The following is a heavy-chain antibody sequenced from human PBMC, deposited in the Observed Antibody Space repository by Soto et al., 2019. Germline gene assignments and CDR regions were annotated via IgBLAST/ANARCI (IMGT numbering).Heavy chain of an antibody. CDR1: GFTFSSYW. CDR2: INSDGSST. V-gene: IGHV3-74*01. Sequence: EVQLVESGGGLVQPGGSLRLSCAASGFTFSSYWMHWGRQAPGKGLVWVSRINSDGSSTSYADSVKGRFTISRDNAKNTRDLKMNCQRAEDTGIYYCARGACWGGIPHWGKGTLVTVSS. D-gene: IGHD3-16*01. J-gene: IGHJ4*02. CDR3: ARGACWGGIPH.